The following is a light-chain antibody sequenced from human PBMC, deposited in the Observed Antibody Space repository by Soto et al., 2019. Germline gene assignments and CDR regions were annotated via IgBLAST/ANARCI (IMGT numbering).Light chain of an antibody. V-gene: IGLV2-14*01. CDR2: GVT. CDR1: NSDIGGYNY. Sequence: QSALTQPASVSGSPGQSITISCTGTNSDIGGYNYVSWYRHHPGEAPKLMIYGVTNRPSGVSTRFSGSKSGNTASLTISGLQDEDEADYYCATWDVSLNGRVFGGGTKLTVL. J-gene: IGLJ3*02. CDR3: ATWDVSLNGRV.